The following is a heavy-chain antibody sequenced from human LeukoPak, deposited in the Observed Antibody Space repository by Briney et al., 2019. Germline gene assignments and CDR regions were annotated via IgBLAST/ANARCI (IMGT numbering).Heavy chain of an antibody. V-gene: IGHV5-51*01. D-gene: IGHD2-2*01. J-gene: IGHJ1*01. CDR2: IYPGDSDT. CDR3: ASSGAVVPAASQGGFQH. CDR1: GYGFTSYW. Sequence: GESLQISCQGSGYGFTSYWIGWVRQMPVKGLEWMGIIYPGDSDTRYSPSFQGQVTISADKSISTAYLQWSSLKASDTAMYYCASSGAVVPAASQGGFQHWGQGTLVTVSS.